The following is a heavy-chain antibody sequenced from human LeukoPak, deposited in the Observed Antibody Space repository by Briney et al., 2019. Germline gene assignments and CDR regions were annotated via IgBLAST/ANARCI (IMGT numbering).Heavy chain of an antibody. CDR2: IYYSGST. Sequence: SETLSLTCTVSGGSISSYYWSWIRQPPGKGLEWIGYIYYSGSTNYNPSLKSRVTISVDTSKNQFSLKLSSVTAADTAVYYCARVGDSYGPRVHYFDYWGQGTLVTVSS. D-gene: IGHD5-18*01. V-gene: IGHV4-59*01. J-gene: IGHJ4*02. CDR1: GGSISSYY. CDR3: ARVGDSYGPRVHYFDY.